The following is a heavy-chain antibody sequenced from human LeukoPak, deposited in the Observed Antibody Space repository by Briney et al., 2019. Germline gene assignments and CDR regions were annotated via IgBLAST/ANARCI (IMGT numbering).Heavy chain of an antibody. Sequence: SVKVSCKASGGTFISYAISWVRQAPGQGLEWMGGIIPIFGTANYAQKFQGRVTITTDESTSTAYMELSSLRSEDTAVYYCARLRGYSYGLREYYFDYWGQGTLVTLSS. CDR1: GGTFISYA. J-gene: IGHJ4*02. D-gene: IGHD5-18*01. V-gene: IGHV1-69*05. CDR3: ARLRGYSYGLREYYFDY. CDR2: IIPIFGTA.